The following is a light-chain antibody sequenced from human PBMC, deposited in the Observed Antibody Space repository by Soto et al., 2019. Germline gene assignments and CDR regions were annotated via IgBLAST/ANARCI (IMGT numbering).Light chain of an antibody. Sequence: QLVLTQPASVSGSPGQSITISCTGTSSDVGGYNYVSWYQQHPGKAPKLMIYEVSNRPSGVSNRFSGSKSGNTASLTISGLQAEDEADYYCSSYTSSNTPVVFGGGTKVTVL. CDR2: EVS. V-gene: IGLV2-14*01. CDR3: SSYTSSNTPVV. J-gene: IGLJ2*01. CDR1: SSDVGGYNY.